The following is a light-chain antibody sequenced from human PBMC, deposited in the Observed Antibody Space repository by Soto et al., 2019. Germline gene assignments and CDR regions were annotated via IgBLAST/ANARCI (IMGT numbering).Light chain of an antibody. CDR3: SSYTSSSPLYV. Sequence: QSALTQPASVSGSPGQSITISCTGTSIDVGGYNYVSWYQQHPGKAPKLMIYDVSNRPSGVSNRFSGSKSGNTASPTISGLQAEDEADYYCSSYTSSSPLYVFGTGNKVTVL. CDR2: DVS. J-gene: IGLJ1*01. CDR1: SIDVGGYNY. V-gene: IGLV2-14*01.